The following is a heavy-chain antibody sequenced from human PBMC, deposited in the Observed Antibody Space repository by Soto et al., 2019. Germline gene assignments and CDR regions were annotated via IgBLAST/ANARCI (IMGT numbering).Heavy chain of an antibody. V-gene: IGHV4-31*01. Sequence: QVQLQESGPGLVKPSQTLSLTCTVSGGSISSGGYYWSWIRQHPGKGLEWIGYIYYSGSTYYNPSLKRQVTISVDTSKTKFSLKLSSVTAADTAVYYCARDKLDSSGYFDYWGQGTLVTVSS. CDR3: ARDKLDSSGYFDY. CDR2: IYYSGST. J-gene: IGHJ4*02. CDR1: GGSISSGGYY. D-gene: IGHD3-22*01.